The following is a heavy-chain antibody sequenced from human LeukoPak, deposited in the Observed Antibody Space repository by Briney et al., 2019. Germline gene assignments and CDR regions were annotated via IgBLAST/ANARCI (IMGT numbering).Heavy chain of an antibody. CDR3: ARVGAVLGFDY. CDR2: VYHSGST. Sequence: SETLSLTCAVSGGSISSGGYSWSWIRQPPGKGLEWIGYVYHSGSTYYNPSLKSRVTISVDRSKNQFSLKLSSVTPEDTAVYYCARVGAVLGFDYWGQGTLVTVSS. J-gene: IGHJ4*02. V-gene: IGHV4-30-2*01. CDR1: GGSISSGGYS. D-gene: IGHD1-26*01.